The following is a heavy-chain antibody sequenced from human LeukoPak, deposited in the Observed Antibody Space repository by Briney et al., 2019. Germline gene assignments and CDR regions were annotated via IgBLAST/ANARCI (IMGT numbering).Heavy chain of an antibody. CDR1: GGTFSSYA. V-gene: IGHV1-69*06. J-gene: IGHJ6*04. CDR2: IIPIFGTA. Sequence: SVKVSCKAPGGTFSSYAISWVRQAPGQGLEWMGGIIPIFGTANYAQKFQGRVTITADKSTSTAYMELSSLRSEDTAVYYCARDPFVEGIAAAGTGYYYYYYGMDVWGKGTTVTVSS. D-gene: IGHD6-13*01. CDR3: ARDPFVEGIAAAGTGYYYYYYGMDV.